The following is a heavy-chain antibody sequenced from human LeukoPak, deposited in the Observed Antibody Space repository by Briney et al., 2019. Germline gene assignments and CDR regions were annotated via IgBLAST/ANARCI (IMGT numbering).Heavy chain of an antibody. V-gene: IGHV4-39*07. Sequence: PSETLSLTCTVSGGSISSSSYYWSWIRQPPGKGLEWIGEINHSGSTNYNPSLKSRVTISVDTSKNQFSLKLSSVTAADTAVYYCARSRGYSYGQRTRFDYWGQGTLVTVSS. D-gene: IGHD5-18*01. CDR1: GGSISSSSYY. CDR3: ARSRGYSYGQRTRFDY. CDR2: INHSGST. J-gene: IGHJ4*02.